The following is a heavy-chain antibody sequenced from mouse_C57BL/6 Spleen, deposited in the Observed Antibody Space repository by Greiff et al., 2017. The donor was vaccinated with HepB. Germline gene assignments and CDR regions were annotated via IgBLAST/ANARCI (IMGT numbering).Heavy chain of an antibody. Sequence: EVQLQQSGAELVRPGASVKLSCTASGFNIKDYYMHWVKQRPEQGLEWIGRIDPEDGDTEYAPKFQGKATMTADTSSNTAYLQLSSLTSEDTAVYYCTDYYCSSYGFAYWGQGTLVTVSA. CDR3: TDYYCSSYGFAY. J-gene: IGHJ3*01. CDR1: GFNIKDYY. V-gene: IGHV14-1*01. D-gene: IGHD1-1*01. CDR2: IDPEDGDT.